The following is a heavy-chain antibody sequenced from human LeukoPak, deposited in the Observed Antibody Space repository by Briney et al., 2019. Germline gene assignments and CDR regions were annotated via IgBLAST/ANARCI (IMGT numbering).Heavy chain of an antibody. CDR2: IYYSGST. CDR1: GGSISSSSYY. D-gene: IGHD5/OR15-5a*01. CDR3: ASFPYLPYAFDI. V-gene: IGHV4-39*07. J-gene: IGHJ3*02. Sequence: SETLSLTCTVSGGSISSSSYYWGWIRQPPGKGLEWIGSIYYSGSTNYNPSLKSRVTISVDTSKNQFSLKLSSVTAADTAVYYCASFPYLPYAFDIWGQGTMVTVSS.